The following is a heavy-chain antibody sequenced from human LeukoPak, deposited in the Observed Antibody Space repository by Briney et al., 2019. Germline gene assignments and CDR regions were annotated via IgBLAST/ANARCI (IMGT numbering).Heavy chain of an antibody. D-gene: IGHD2-8*01. J-gene: IGHJ4*02. V-gene: IGHV3-30*03. CDR1: GFTFNSYV. CDR2: ISYDGSNE. CDR3: ARGAGGCIDGVCYRARSCDH. Sequence: GGSLRLSCEVSGFTFNSYVMSWVRQAPGKGLEWVAVISYDGSNEYYADSVKGRFTISRDNSKNTLYVQMNSVRPEDTAVYYCARGAGGCIDGVCYRARSCDHWGQGTLVTVSS.